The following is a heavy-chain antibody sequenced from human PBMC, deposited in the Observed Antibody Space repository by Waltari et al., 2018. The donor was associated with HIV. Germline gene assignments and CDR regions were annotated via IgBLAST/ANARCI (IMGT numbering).Heavy chain of an antibody. D-gene: IGHD7-27*01. V-gene: IGHV3-48*01. CDR2: ISRSSSSI. J-gene: IGHJ4*02. Sequence: EVQLVESGGGVVQHGGYLRRSCADSGFTFSNYTMNGARQDPGKGLEWVSYISRSSSSIFYADSVTCRFTISRDNAKNSLYLQMHSLRVEDTAVYYCARDINGGWGYWGQGTLVTVAS. CDR3: ARDINGGWGY. CDR1: GFTFSNYT.